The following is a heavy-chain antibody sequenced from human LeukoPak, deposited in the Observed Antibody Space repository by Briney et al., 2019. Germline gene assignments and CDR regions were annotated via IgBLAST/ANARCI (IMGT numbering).Heavy chain of an antibody. Sequence: SVKVSCKASGGTFSSYAISWVRQAPGQGLEWMGGIIPIFGTANYEQKFQGSVTITTDDSTSTAYMELSRLASEATAEYYWARTASAPLYYYYMDVWGKGTTVTVSS. CDR3: ARTASAPLYYYYMDV. CDR1: GGTFSSYA. V-gene: IGHV1-69*05. J-gene: IGHJ6*03. D-gene: IGHD3-10*01. CDR2: IIPIFGTA.